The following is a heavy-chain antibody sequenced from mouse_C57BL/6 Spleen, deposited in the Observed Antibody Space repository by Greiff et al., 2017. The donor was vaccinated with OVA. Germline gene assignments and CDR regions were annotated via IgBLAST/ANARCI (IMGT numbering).Heavy chain of an antibody. D-gene: IGHD4-1*01. V-gene: IGHV7-3*01. Sequence: EVMLVESGGGLVQPGGSLSLSCAASGFTFTDYYMSWVRQPPGKALEWLGFIRNKANGYTKEYSASVKGRFTISRDNSQSILYLQMNALRAEDSATYYCARELEGSPYFDYWGQGTTLTVSS. CDR2: IRNKANGYTK. J-gene: IGHJ2*01. CDR1: GFTFTDYY. CDR3: ARELEGSPYFDY.